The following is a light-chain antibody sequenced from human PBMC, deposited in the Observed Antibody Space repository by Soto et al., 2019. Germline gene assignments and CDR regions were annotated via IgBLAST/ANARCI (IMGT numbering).Light chain of an antibody. CDR2: LNSDGSH. V-gene: IGLV4-69*01. CDR3: QTWGTAIHDVV. J-gene: IGLJ2*01. CDR1: SGHISYA. Sequence: QPVLTQSPSASASLGASVKLTCTLTSGHISYAIAWHQQQPEKGPRYLMKLNSDGSHSKGDGIPDRFSGSSSGAERHLTISSLQSEDEADYYCQTWGTAIHDVVFGGGPKLTVL.